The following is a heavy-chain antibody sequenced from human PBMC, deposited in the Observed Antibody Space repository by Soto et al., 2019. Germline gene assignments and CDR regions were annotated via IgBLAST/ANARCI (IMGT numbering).Heavy chain of an antibody. CDR1: GGSFSGYY. D-gene: IGHD3-10*01. CDR3: ARGRITMVRGVWS. V-gene: IGHV4-34*01. J-gene: IGHJ5*02. CDR2: IKHSGST. Sequence: QVQLQQWGAGLLKPSETLSLTGAVYGGSFSGYYWSWIPQPPGQGLERTGEIKHSGSTNYNPSLKRRDTISVDPSKNPFSLTLSSVAAADTAVYYCARGRITMVRGVWSWGQGTLVTVSS.